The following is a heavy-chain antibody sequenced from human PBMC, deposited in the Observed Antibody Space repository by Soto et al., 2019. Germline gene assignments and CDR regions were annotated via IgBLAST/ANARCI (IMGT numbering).Heavy chain of an antibody. V-gene: IGHV6-1*01. CDR1: GDSVSSNSAA. D-gene: IGHD5-12*01. CDR3: ARDPSGYDRGYIYYYYGMDV. Sequence: QTLSLTCAISGDSVSSNSAAWNWIRQSPSRGLEWLGRTYYRSKWYNDYAVSVKSRITINPDTSKNQFSLQLNSVTPEDTAVYYCARDPSGYDRGYIYYYYGMDVWGQGTTVTVSS. J-gene: IGHJ6*02. CDR2: TYYRSKWYN.